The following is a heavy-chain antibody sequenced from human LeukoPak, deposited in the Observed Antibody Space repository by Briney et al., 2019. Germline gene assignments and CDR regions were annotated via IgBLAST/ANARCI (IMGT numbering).Heavy chain of an antibody. CDR1: GGSVSSGSYY. CDR3: ARNKAYWYFDL. CDR2: IYYSGST. Sequence: SETLSLTCTVSGGSVSSGSYYWSWIRQPPGKGLEWIGYIYYSGSTNYNPSLKSRVTISVDTSKNQFSLKLSSVTAADTAVYYCARNKAYWYFDLWGRGTLVTVSS. J-gene: IGHJ2*01. V-gene: IGHV4-61*01.